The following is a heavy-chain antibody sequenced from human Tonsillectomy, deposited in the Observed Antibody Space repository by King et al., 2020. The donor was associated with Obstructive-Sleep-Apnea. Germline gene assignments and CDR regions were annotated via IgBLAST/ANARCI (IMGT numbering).Heavy chain of an antibody. D-gene: IGHD3-16*01. V-gene: IGHV3-30*04. J-gene: IGHJ4*02. CDR1: GFTFSSYA. CDR2: ISYDGSNK. CDR3: ARDWLYDYDY. Sequence: VQLVESGGGVVQPGRSLRLSCAASGFTFSSYAMHWVRQAPGKGLEWVAVISYDGSNKYYADSVKGRFTISRDNSKNTLYLQMNSLRAEETAVYYCARDWLYDYDYWGQGTLVTVSS.